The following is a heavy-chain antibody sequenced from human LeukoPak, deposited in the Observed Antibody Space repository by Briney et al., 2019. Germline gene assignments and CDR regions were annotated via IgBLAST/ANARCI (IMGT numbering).Heavy chain of an antibody. J-gene: IGHJ3*02. CDR2: IYHSGST. Sequence: SETLSLTCAVSGGSISSSNWWSWVRQPPGKELEWIGEIYHSGSTNYNPSLKSRVTISVDKSKNQFSLKLSSVTAADTAVYYCARVRGQLDAFDIWGQGTMVTVSS. D-gene: IGHD6-13*01. CDR1: GGSISSSNW. V-gene: IGHV4-4*02. CDR3: ARVRGQLDAFDI.